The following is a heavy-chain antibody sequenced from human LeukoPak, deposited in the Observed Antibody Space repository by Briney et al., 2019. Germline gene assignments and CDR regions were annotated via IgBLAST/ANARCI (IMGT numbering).Heavy chain of an antibody. D-gene: IGHD3-10*01. V-gene: IGHV4-39*01. CDR2: IYHSGYT. J-gene: IGHJ4*02. CDR1: GGSINSSSYY. Sequence: SETLSLTCTVSGGSINSSSYYWGWLRQPPGEALEWIGSIYHSGYTYYNPSLKSRVTISVDTSKSQFSLKLSSVTAADTAVYYCARSSMFRGVTVDYWGQGTLVTVSS. CDR3: ARSSMFRGVTVDY.